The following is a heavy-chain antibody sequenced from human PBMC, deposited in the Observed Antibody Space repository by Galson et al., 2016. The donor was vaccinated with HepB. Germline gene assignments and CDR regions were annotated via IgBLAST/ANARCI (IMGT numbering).Heavy chain of an antibody. V-gene: IGHV4-61*01. CDR3: ATDVGGNDYGDYVPDHHCGMDG. CDR1: GGSVSGGSYY. J-gene: IGHJ6*02. Sequence: SETLSLTCTVSGGSVSGGSYYWSWLRQPPGKGLEWIGYIYYSGNTNYNPSLKSRVTISVDMSKNQFYLRLSSVTPADTAVYYCATDVGGNDYGDYVPDHHCGMDGWGQGTTVTVSS. D-gene: IGHD4-17*01. CDR2: IYYSGNT.